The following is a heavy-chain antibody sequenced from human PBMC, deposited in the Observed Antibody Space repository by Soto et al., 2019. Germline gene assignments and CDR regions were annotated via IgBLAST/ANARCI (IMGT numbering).Heavy chain of an antibody. CDR2: IWYDGSNK. D-gene: IGHD3-10*01. CDR1: GFTFSSYG. V-gene: IGHV3-33*01. J-gene: IGHJ4*02. CDR3: ARLKVGFGESPGQVAGGALDY. Sequence: QVQLVESGGGVVQPGRSLRLSCAASGFTFSSYGMHWVRQAPGKGLEWVAVIWYDGSNKYYADSVKGRFTISRDNSKNTLYLQMNSLRAEDTAVYYCARLKVGFGESPGQVAGGALDYWGQGTLVTVSS.